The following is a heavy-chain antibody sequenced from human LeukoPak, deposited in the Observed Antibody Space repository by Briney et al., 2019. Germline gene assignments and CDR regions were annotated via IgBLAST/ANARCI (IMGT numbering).Heavy chain of an antibody. CDR2: IYYSGST. V-gene: IGHV4-59*02. Sequence: SETLSLTCTVSGGSVTGYYWSWIRQPPGEGLELIGYIYYSGSTNYNPSLKSRLTISVDTSKNQFSLKLSSVTAADTAVYYCARETSQKGAHYMDVWGKGTTVTISS. CDR3: ARETSQKGAHYMDV. J-gene: IGHJ6*03. CDR1: GGSVTGYY. D-gene: IGHD3-16*01.